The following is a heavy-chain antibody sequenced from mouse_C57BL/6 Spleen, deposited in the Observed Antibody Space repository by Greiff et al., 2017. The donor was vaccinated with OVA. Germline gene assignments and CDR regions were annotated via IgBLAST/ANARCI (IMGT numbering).Heavy chain of an antibody. CDR1: GYTFTSYG. V-gene: IGHV1-81*01. CDR3: AEDGYYSGSMAY. D-gene: IGHD1-1*01. J-gene: IGHJ3*01. CDR2: IYPRSGNT. Sequence: VKLQESGAELARPGASVKLSCKASGYTFTSYGISWVKQRPGQGLEWIGEIYPRSGNTYYNEKFKGKATLTADKSSSTAYMGLRSLTSEDSAVYFCAEDGYYSGSMAYWGQGTLVTVSA.